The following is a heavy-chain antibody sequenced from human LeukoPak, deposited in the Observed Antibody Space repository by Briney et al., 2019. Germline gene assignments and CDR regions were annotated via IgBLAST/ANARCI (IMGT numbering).Heavy chain of an antibody. CDR3: ARDRPTIFGVVNPFDY. Sequence: GASVKVSCKASGYTFTSYGIGWVRQAPGQGLEWMGWISAYNGNTNYAQKLQGRVTMTTDTSTSTAYMELRSLRSDDTAVYYCARDRPTIFGVVNPFDYWGQGTLVTVSS. D-gene: IGHD3-3*01. J-gene: IGHJ4*02. CDR1: GYTFTSYG. CDR2: ISAYNGNT. V-gene: IGHV1-18*01.